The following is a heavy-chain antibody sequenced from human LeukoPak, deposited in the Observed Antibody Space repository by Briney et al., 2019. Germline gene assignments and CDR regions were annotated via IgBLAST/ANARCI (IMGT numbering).Heavy chain of an antibody. CDR2: ISSSSSYI. V-gene: IGHV3-21*01. CDR1: GFTFSSYS. Sequence: PGGSLRLSCAASGFTFSSYSMNWVRQAPGKGLEWVSSISSSSSYIYYADSVKGRFTISRDNAKNSLYLQMNSLRAEDTAVYYCASGDYDYVWGSYFQARHNWFDPWGQGTLVTVSS. CDR3: ASGDYDYVWGSYFQARHNWFDP. D-gene: IGHD3-16*01. J-gene: IGHJ5*02.